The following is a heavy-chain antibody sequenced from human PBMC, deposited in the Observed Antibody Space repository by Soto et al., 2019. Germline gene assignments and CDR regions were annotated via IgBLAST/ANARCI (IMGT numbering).Heavy chain of an antibody. V-gene: IGHV4-31*03. D-gene: IGHD4-17*01. Sequence: SETLSLTCTVSGGSISSGGYYWYWIRQHPGKGLEWIGYIYYSGTTYYNPSLKSRVTISVDTSKNQFSLKLSSVTAADTAVYYCARRYGDYFDYWGQGTLVTVS. J-gene: IGHJ4*02. CDR3: ARRYGDYFDY. CDR1: GGSISSGGYY. CDR2: IYYSGTT.